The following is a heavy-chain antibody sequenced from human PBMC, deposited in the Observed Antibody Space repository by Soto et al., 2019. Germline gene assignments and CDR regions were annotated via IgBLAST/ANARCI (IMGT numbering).Heavy chain of an antibody. CDR3: ARGHKGLEV. CDR1: GLVFSSFW. V-gene: IGHV3-7*01. CDR2: IKQDGSEK. J-gene: IGHJ6*02. Sequence: PGGSLRLSCEASGLVFSSFWMSWVRQAPGKGLERVAYIKQDGSEKYYVDSVKGRFTISRDNPKSSLYLQMNNLRAEDTAVYYCARGHKGLEVWGQGTTVTVSS.